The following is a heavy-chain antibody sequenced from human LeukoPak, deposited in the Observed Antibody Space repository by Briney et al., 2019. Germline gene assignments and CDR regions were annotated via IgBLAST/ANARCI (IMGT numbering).Heavy chain of an antibody. CDR3: ARGMAVAATDAFDI. V-gene: IGHV3-66*01. J-gene: IGHJ3*02. CDR1: GFTVRNNY. D-gene: IGHD6-19*01. CDR2: IYSGGTT. Sequence: SGGSLRLSCAASGFTVRNNYMSWVRQAPGKGLEWVSLIYSGGTTYYADSVKGRFTISRDNSQNTLYLQMNSLRAEDTAVYYCARGMAVAATDAFDIWGQGTTVTVSS.